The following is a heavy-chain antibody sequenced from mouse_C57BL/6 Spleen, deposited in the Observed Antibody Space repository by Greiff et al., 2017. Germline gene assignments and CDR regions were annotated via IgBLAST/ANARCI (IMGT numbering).Heavy chain of an antibody. CDR3: AKSRQLADFDY. D-gene: IGHD4-1*02. Sequence: EVKLVESGGGLVKPGGSLKLSCAASGFTFSDYGMHWVRQAPEKGLEWVAYISSGSSTIYYADTVKGRFTISRDNANNTLFLQMTSLRSEDTAMYYCAKSRQLADFDYWDQGTTLTVSS. CDR2: ISSGSSTI. J-gene: IGHJ2*01. CDR1: GFTFSDYG. V-gene: IGHV5-17*01.